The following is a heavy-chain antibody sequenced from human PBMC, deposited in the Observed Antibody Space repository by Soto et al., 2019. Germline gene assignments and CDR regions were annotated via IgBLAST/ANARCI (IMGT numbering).Heavy chain of an antibody. Sequence: ALRLSCAASGFTFISYGMHWVRQAPGKGLEWVANIKQDGSKKYYVDSVKGRFTISRDNAKNSLYLQMNSLRAEDTAVYYCAREAYYDYIWGSYRYRFFGYWGQGTLVTVSS. CDR2: IKQDGSKK. CDR1: GFTFISYG. J-gene: IGHJ4*02. V-gene: IGHV3-7*01. CDR3: AREAYYDYIWGSYRYRFFGY. D-gene: IGHD3-16*02.